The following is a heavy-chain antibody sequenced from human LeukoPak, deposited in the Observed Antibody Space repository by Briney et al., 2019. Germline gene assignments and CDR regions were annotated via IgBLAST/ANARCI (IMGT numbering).Heavy chain of an antibody. CDR1: GNYW. V-gene: IGHV3-23*01. Sequence: GGSLRLSCAASGNYWMHWVRQVPGKGLEWVAVTVGGGDGTYYADSVKGRFTISRDNSNNTLYLQMNSLRAEDTAVYYCAKLTTSWGQGTLVTVSS. J-gene: IGHJ4*02. CDR2: TVGGGDGT. D-gene: IGHD4-11*01. CDR3: AKLTTS.